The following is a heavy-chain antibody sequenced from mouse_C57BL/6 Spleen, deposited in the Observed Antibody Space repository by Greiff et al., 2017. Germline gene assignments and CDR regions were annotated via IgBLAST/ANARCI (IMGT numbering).Heavy chain of an antibody. J-gene: IGHJ1*03. CDR1: GYTFTSYW. D-gene: IGHD2-1*01. V-gene: IGHV1-52*01. CDR2: IDPSDSET. Sequence: QVQLQQPGAELVRPGSSVKLSCKASGYTFTSYWMHWVKQRPIKGLEWIGNIDPSDSETHYNQKFKEKATLTVDKSSSTAYMQLSSLTSEDSAVYYCARAGNYYRNYVRYFDVWGTGTTVTVSS. CDR3: ARAGNYYRNYVRYFDV.